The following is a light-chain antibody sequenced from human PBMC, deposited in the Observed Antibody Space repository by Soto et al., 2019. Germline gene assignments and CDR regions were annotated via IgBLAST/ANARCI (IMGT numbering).Light chain of an antibody. CDR1: QSISTW. CDR2: DAS. J-gene: IGKJ1*01. CDR3: QQYNSYSRT. Sequence: IQMTQSPSILSASVGDRVTITCRASQSISTWLAWYQQKPEKAPKLLIHDASTLESGVPSRFSGSGSGTEFTLTISSLQPDDFATYDCQQYNSYSRTFGQGSKVEV. V-gene: IGKV1-5*01.